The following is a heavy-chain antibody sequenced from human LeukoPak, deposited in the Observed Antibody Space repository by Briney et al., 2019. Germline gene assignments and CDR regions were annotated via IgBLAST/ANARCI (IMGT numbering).Heavy chain of an antibody. Sequence: ASVKVSCKASGYTFTSYGISWVRQAPGQGLEWMGWISAYNGNTNYAQKLQGRVTMTTDTSTSTAYMELRSLRSDDTAVYYCARTPTRDSITIFGVVILAGMDVWGQGTTVTVSS. J-gene: IGHJ6*02. V-gene: IGHV1-18*01. CDR2: ISAYNGNT. CDR3: ARTPTRDSITIFGVVILAGMDV. CDR1: GYTFTSYG. D-gene: IGHD3-3*01.